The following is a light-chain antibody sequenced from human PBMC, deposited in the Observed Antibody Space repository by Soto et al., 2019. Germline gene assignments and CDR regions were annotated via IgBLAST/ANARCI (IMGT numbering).Light chain of an antibody. CDR3: RSYTSSRTYV. Sequence: QSVLTQPPSVSGSPGQSVAISCTGTSSDVGSYNRVSWYQQPPGTAPKVMIYEVSNRPSGVPDRFSGSKSGNTAPLTISGLQAEDEADYYCRSYTSSRTYVFGTGTKVTVL. CDR2: EVS. CDR1: SSDVGSYNR. J-gene: IGLJ1*01. V-gene: IGLV2-18*02.